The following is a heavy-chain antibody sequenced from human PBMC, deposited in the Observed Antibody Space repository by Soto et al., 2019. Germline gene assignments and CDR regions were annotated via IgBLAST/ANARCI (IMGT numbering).Heavy chain of an antibody. Sequence: PGGSLRLSCAAFGFTFSSYGMSWVRQAPGKGLEWVSGISGSGGSTYYADSVKGRFTISRDNPKNTLYLQMNSLRAEDTAVYYCAKEGRYSSSRGYFDYWGQGTLVTVSS. D-gene: IGHD6-13*01. CDR2: ISGSGGST. CDR3: AKEGRYSSSRGYFDY. CDR1: GFTFSSYG. V-gene: IGHV3-23*01. J-gene: IGHJ4*02.